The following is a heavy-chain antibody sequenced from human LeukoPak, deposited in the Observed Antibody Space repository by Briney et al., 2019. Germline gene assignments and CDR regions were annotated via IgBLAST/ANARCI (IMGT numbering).Heavy chain of an antibody. J-gene: IGHJ6*02. CDR3: AGEWPERVSGMDV. CDR1: GFTFSDYT. V-gene: IGHV3-21*01. Sequence: GGSLTLSCAASGFTFSDYTMNWVRQAPGKGLEWVSSISRSSGYIYYADSVKGRFTISRDNAKNSLYLQMTSLRAEDTAMFYCAGEWPERVSGMDVWGQGTTVTVSS. D-gene: IGHD5-12*01. CDR2: ISRSSGYI.